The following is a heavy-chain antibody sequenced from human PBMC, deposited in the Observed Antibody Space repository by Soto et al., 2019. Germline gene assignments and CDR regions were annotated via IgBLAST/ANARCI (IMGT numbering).Heavy chain of an antibody. Sequence: QVQLVESGGGVVQPGRSLRLSCAASGFTFSSYGMHWVRQAPGKGLEWVAVIWYDGSNKYYADSVKGRFTISRDNSKNTXXLQMNSLRAEDTAVYYCARGGCSGGSCPTGRWFDPWGQGTLVTVSS. CDR1: GFTFSSYG. CDR2: IWYDGSNK. D-gene: IGHD2-15*01. J-gene: IGHJ5*02. CDR3: ARGGCSGGSCPTGRWFDP. V-gene: IGHV3-33*01.